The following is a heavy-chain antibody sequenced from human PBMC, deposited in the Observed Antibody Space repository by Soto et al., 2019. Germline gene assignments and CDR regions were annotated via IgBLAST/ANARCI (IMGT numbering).Heavy chain of an antibody. CDR3: AREDMRGTYYFEC. J-gene: IGHJ4*02. CDR2: VYYSGIT. Sequence: SETLSLTCSVSGGSVSSQTHFWSWIRQAPGKGLEWIGYVYYSGITNSNPSLKGRVTISADTSNNQIFLSLTSVTAADTAVYYCAREDMRGTYYFECWGQGILVTVSS. CDR1: GGSVSSQTHF. D-gene: IGHD1-26*01. V-gene: IGHV4-61*01.